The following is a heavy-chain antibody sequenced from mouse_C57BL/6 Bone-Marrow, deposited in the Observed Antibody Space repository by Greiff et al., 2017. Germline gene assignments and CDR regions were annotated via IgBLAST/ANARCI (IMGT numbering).Heavy chain of an antibody. V-gene: IGHV14-1*01. CDR2: IDPEDGDT. J-gene: IGHJ3*01. D-gene: IGHD3-3*01. CDR1: GFNIKDYY. CDR3: TTGGRGIAY. Sequence: VQLQQSGAELVRPGASVKLSCTASGFNIKDYYMHWVKQRPEQGLEWIGRIDPEDGDTAYAPKFRGKATMTADTSSNTAYLQLSILTSEDTAVYYCTTGGRGIAYWGQGTLVTVSA.